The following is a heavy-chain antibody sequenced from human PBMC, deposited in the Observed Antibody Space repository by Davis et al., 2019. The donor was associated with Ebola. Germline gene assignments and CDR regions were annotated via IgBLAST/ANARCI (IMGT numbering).Heavy chain of an antibody. V-gene: IGHV1-46*01. CDR1: GYTFTSYY. CDR3: ARVRALHYFDY. CDR2: INPSGGST. J-gene: IGHJ4*02. Sequence: GESLKISCTASGYTFTSYYVHWVRQAPGQGLEWMGIINPSGGSTSYAQKFQGRVTMTRDTSTSTVYMELSSLRSEDTAVYYCARVRALHYFDYWGQGTLVTVSS.